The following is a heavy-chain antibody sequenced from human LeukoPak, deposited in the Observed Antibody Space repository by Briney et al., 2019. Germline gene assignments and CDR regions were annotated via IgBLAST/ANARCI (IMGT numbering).Heavy chain of an antibody. CDR3: ARDDSSRDDSGGYHY. J-gene: IGHJ4*02. CDR1: GDSINYYH. D-gene: IGHD3-22*01. Sequence: PSETLSLTCTVSGDSINYYHWSWIRQPAGKGLEWIGRIHMSGSTNYNPSLRSRVAISMDNSKNQFSLTLKSVTAADTAVYYCARDDSSRDDSGGYHYWGQGTLVTISS. V-gene: IGHV4-4*07. CDR2: IHMSGST.